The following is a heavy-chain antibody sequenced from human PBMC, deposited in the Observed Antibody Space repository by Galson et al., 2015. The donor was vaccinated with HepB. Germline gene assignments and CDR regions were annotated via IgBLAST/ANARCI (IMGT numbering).Heavy chain of an antibody. CDR2: ISHDGSDK. CDR1: GFTFINSG. V-gene: IGHV3-30*03. CDR3: TRGETATVVLGFDI. J-gene: IGHJ3*02. Sequence: SLRLSCAGSGFTFINSGMHWVRQAPGKGPEWVAVISHDGSDKYYADSVKGRFTISRDNSKNTLYLQMNNLRPEDTAVYYCTRGETATVVLGFDIWGQGTMVIVSS. D-gene: IGHD2-21*01.